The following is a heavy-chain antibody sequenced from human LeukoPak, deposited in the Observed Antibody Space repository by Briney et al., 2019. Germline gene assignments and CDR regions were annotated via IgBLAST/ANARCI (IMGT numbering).Heavy chain of an antibody. CDR2: ITNSSSYI. J-gene: IGHJ5*02. Sequence: PGGSLRLSCAASGFTFSSYSMNWVRQAPGKGLEWVSSITNSSSYIYYADSVKGRFTISRDNAKNSLYLQTNSLRAEDTAVYYCAREQPPQRGSGSYPNWFDPWGQGTLVTVSS. CDR3: AREQPPQRGSGSYPNWFDP. CDR1: GFTFSSYS. D-gene: IGHD3-10*01. V-gene: IGHV3-21*01.